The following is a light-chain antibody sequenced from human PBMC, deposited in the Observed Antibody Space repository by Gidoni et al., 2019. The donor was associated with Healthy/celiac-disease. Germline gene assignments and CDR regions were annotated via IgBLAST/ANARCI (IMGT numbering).Light chain of an antibody. Sequence: DIQMTHSPSSLSASVGDRVTITRRASQSMSSYLNWYQQKPGKAIKLLIYAASSLHSGVPSRFSGSGSGTAFTLTIRSLQPEAFATYYCQQSYSTPLTFGGGTKVEIK. J-gene: IGKJ4*01. V-gene: IGKV1-39*01. CDR2: AAS. CDR1: QSMSSY. CDR3: QQSYSTPLT.